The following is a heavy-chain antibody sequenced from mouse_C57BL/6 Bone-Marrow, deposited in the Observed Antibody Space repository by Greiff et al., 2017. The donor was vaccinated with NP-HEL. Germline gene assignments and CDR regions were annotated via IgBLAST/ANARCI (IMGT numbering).Heavy chain of an antibody. Sequence: VQLQQPGAELVRPGSSVKLSFKASGYTFTSYWMHWVKQRPIQGLEWIGNIDPSDSETHYNQKFKDKATLTVDKSSSTAYMQLSSLTSEDSAVYYCARSGTAQANAMDYWGQGTSVTVSS. D-gene: IGHD3-2*02. J-gene: IGHJ4*01. CDR3: ARSGTAQANAMDY. CDR2: IDPSDSET. CDR1: GYTFTSYW. V-gene: IGHV1-52*01.